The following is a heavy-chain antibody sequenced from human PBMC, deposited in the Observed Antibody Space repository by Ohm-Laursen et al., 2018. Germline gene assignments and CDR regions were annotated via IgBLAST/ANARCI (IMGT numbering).Heavy chain of an antibody. V-gene: IGHV3-30*03. D-gene: IGHD4-17*01. CDR1: RFTFRSYG. Sequence: SLRLSCAASRFTFRSYGMHWVRQAPGKGLEWMAVISYDGSNKNYGDSVKGRFTISRDNSKNTLYLQMNSLRPEDTAVYYCATEITTVTPYYFGYWGQGTLVTVSS. CDR3: ATEITTVTPYYFGY. CDR2: ISYDGSNK. J-gene: IGHJ4*02.